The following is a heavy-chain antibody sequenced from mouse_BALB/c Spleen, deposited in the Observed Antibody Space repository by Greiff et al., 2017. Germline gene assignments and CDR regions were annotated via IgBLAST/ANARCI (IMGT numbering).Heavy chain of an antibody. CDR2: INPSSGYT. Sequence: VQLVESGAELARPGASVKMSCKASGYTFTSYTMHWVKQRPGQGLEWIGYINPSSGYTEYNQKFKDKTTLTADKSSSTAYMQLSSLTSEDSAVYYCAREGGNYEGAMDYWGQGTSVTVSS. J-gene: IGHJ4*01. CDR1: GYTFTSYT. D-gene: IGHD2-1*01. V-gene: IGHV1-4*02. CDR3: AREGGNYEGAMDY.